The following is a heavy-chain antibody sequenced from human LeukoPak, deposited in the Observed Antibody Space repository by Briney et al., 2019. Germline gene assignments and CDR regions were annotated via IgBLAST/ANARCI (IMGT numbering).Heavy chain of an antibody. CDR3: AKDRGLYCSSSSCYPFDY. J-gene: IGHJ4*02. CDR1: EFTFSSHA. CDR2: ISGGGEST. Sequence: SGGSLRLSCVASEFTFSSHAMNWVRQAPGKGLEWVSSISGGGESTYYADSVKGRFTISRDNSKNTVFLQMNNLRAEDTAVYYCAKDRGLYCSSSSCYPFDYWGQGTLVTVSS. V-gene: IGHV3-23*01. D-gene: IGHD2-15*01.